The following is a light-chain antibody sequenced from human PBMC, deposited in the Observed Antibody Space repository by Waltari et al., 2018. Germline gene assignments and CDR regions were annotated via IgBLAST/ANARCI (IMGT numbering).Light chain of an antibody. Sequence: DIVMTQSPDSLAVSLGERATINCKSSQSVFYSSNNKNYLAWYQQKPGQPPNLLIYWASTREAGVPDRFSGSGSGTDFTLTISSLQAEDVAVYYCQQYYTTPYTVGQGTKLEIK. CDR3: QQYYTTPYT. CDR1: QSVFYSSNNKNY. CDR2: WAS. V-gene: IGKV4-1*01. J-gene: IGKJ2*01.